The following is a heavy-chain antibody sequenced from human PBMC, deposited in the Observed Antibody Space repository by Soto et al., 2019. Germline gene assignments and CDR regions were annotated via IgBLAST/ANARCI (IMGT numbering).Heavy chain of an antibody. Sequence: PGGSLRLSCAASGFTFSTYAMHWVRQAPGKGLEYVSAITSNGDYTYYIDSVKGRFTISRDNSKNTLSLQMGSLRPEDTAVYYCARADISGRYMDWGQGTLVTVSS. V-gene: IGHV3-64*02. CDR2: ITSNGDYT. CDR1: GFTFSTYA. CDR3: ARADISGRYMD. D-gene: IGHD6-19*01. J-gene: IGHJ4*02.